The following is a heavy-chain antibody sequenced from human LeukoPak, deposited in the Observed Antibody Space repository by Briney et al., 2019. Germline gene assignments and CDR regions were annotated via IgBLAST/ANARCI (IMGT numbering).Heavy chain of an antibody. V-gene: IGHV3-9*01. D-gene: IGHD6-19*01. J-gene: IGHJ4*02. Sequence: GGSLRLSCAASGFTFYDYAMHWVRQAPGKGLEWVSGISWNSGSIGYADSVKGRFTISRDNAKNSLYLQMNSLRAEDTALYYCAKGGSSGWYEDYFDYWGQGTLVTVSS. CDR3: AKGGSSGWYEDYFDY. CDR1: GFTFYDYA. CDR2: ISWNSGSI.